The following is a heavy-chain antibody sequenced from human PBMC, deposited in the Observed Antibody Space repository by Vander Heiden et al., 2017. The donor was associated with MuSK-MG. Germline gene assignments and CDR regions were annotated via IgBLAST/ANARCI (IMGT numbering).Heavy chain of an antibody. V-gene: IGHV3-11*01. CDR2: ISMSGTTI. CDR1: GFSFSDYY. J-gene: IGHJ5*02. CDR3: ARLAHDWFDP. Sequence: QVQLVESGGGLVKPRGSLRLPCAASGFSFSDYYMGWIRQAPGKGLEWISYISMSGTTIYYADSVKGRFTISRDNAKNSLYLQMNSLRVEDTAVYYCARLAHDWFDPWGQGTLVTVSS.